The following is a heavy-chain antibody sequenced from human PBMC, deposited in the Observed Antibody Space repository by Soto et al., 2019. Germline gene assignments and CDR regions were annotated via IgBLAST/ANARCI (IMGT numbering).Heavy chain of an antibody. D-gene: IGHD2-21*01. CDR2: IYSTGSS. Sequence: SETLYLTCTVSGGSISSGNYYWSWIRQSPEKGLEWIGYIYSTGSSYYNPSLRSRVSMSVVTSNNQFSLNLSSVTAAGTAVYFCARDGIQLWWSGRDRFDPWGQGTLVTVS. CDR3: ARDGIQLWWSGRDRFDP. CDR1: GGSISSGNYY. V-gene: IGHV4-30-4*01. J-gene: IGHJ5*02.